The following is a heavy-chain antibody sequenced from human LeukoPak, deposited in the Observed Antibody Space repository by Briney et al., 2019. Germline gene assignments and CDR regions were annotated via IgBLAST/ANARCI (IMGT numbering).Heavy chain of an antibody. Sequence: ASVKVSCKASGYTFTSYGISWVRQAPGQGLEWMGWISACNGNTNYAQKLQGRVTMTTDTSTSTAYMELRSLRSDDTAVYYCARDPPRIVVVVAATNYYGMDVWGQGTTVTVSS. V-gene: IGHV1-18*01. CDR2: ISACNGNT. J-gene: IGHJ6*02. CDR1: GYTFTSYG. CDR3: ARDPPRIVVVVAATNYYGMDV. D-gene: IGHD2-15*01.